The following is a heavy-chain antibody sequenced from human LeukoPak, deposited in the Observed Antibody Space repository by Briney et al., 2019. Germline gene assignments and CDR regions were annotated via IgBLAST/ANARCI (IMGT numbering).Heavy chain of an antibody. V-gene: IGHV4-4*07. J-gene: IGHJ3*02. CDR3: ARDRGSGSYYTHDAFDI. CDR2: IYTSGST. Sequence: SETLSLTCTVSGGPISSYYWSWIRQPAGKGLEWIGRIYTSGSTNYNPSLKSRVTMSVDTSKNQFSLKLGSVTAADTAVYYCARDRGSGSYYTHDAFDIWGQGTMVTVSS. D-gene: IGHD3-10*01. CDR1: GGPISSYY.